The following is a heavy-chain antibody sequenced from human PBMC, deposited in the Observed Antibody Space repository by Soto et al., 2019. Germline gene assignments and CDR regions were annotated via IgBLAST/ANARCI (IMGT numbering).Heavy chain of an antibody. D-gene: IGHD3-3*01. CDR1: GGTLGNTA. CDR3: ARDGDPGYSFWSGPLGGGRFDP. CDR2: IVPLFGTA. Sequence: QVQLVQSGAEVKEPGSSVNVSCKTSGGTLGNTAVTWVRQVPGQGLEWIGGIVPLFGTANYAKKFRGRVMITADESTSTAYMDLSSLRSDDTAIYYLARDGDPGYSFWSGPLGGGRFDPWGQGTLVTVSS. V-gene: IGHV1-69*12. J-gene: IGHJ5*02.